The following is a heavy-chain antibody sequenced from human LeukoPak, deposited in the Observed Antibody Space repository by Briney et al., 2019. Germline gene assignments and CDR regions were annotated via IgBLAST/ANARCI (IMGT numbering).Heavy chain of an antibody. CDR2: IYSGGST. D-gene: IGHD4-17*01. CDR1: GFTVSSTY. Sequence: GGSLRLSCAAPGFTVSSTYMSWVRQAPGKGLEWVSVIYSGGSTHYADSVKGRFTISRDNSKNTLYLQMNSLRAEDTAVYYCARGAHGDYSTPDYWGQGTLVTVSS. V-gene: IGHV3-66*01. J-gene: IGHJ4*02. CDR3: ARGAHGDYSTPDY.